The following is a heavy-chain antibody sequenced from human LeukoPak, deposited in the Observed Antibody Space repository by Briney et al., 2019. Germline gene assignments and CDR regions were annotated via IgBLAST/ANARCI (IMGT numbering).Heavy chain of an antibody. V-gene: IGHV4-34*01. D-gene: IGHD2-2*01. J-gene: IGHJ3*02. Sequence: SETLSLTCAVYGGSFSGYYWSWIRQPPGKGLEWIGEINHSGGTNYNPSLKSRVTISVDTSKNQFSLKLSSVTAADTAVYYCARDPYCSSTSCYVRDAFDIWGQGTMVTVSS. CDR1: GGSFSGYY. CDR2: INHSGGT. CDR3: ARDPYCSSTSCYVRDAFDI.